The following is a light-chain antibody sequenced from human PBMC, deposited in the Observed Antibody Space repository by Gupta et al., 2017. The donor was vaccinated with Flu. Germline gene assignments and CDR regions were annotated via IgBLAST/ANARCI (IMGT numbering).Light chain of an antibody. J-gene: IGLJ2*01. Sequence: SYELTQAPSVSVSPGQTASIPCSGGKLGDKSVSWYEQKPGQSPVLVIYQDFKRPSGIPERFSGSKSSNTASLTISGTQAIDEADYYCQVWDSSTVVFGGGTKLTVL. CDR2: QDF. CDR3: QVWDSSTVV. CDR1: KLGDKS. V-gene: IGLV3-1*01.